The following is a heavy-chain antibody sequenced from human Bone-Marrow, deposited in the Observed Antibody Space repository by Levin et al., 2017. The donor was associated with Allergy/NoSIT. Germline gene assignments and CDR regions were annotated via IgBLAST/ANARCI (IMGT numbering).Heavy chain of an antibody. CDR2: IKYDGSDE. CDR3: ARLGGTDVETLYYVPTAFDF. CDR1: GFSFSNYW. Sequence: GGSLRLSCLASGFSFSNYWLSWVRQAPGKGLEWVANIKYDGSDEYYLDSVKGRFTISRDNAENSVFLQMSSLRADDTAVYYCARLGGTDVETLYYVPTAFDFWGQGTMVTVSS. D-gene: IGHD3-16*01. J-gene: IGHJ3*01. V-gene: IGHV3-7*01.